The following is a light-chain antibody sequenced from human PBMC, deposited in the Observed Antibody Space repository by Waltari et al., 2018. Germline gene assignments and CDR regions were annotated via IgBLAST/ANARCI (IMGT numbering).Light chain of an antibody. Sequence: QSALTQPASVSGSPGQSITISCTGTSSDIGSYNYVSWYQHHPGKAPKLMIFDVNNRPSGGSDRFSGSKSGKTAALTISGLQAEDEADYYCSSYTTTSTLLVVFGGGTKLTVL. V-gene: IGLV2-14*03. CDR1: SSDIGSYNY. J-gene: IGLJ2*01. CDR3: SSYTTTSTLLVV. CDR2: DVN.